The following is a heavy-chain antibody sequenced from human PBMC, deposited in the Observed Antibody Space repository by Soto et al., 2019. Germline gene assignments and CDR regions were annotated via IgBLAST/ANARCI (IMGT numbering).Heavy chain of an antibody. D-gene: IGHD2-15*01. V-gene: IGHV1-69*13. CDR2: ITPIFGTG. CDR1: GGTFSSYA. CDR3: ARARTSSCPVGCWFDP. Sequence: SVKVSCKASGGTFSSYAISWVRQAPGQGLEWMGGITPIFGTGNYAQKFQGRVTITADESTSTAYMELSSLRSEDTAVYYCARARTSSCPVGCWFDPWGQGTLVTVSS. J-gene: IGHJ5*02.